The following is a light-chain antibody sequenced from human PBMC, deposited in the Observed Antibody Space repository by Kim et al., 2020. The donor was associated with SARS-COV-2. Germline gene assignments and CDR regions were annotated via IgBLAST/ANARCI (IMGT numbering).Light chain of an antibody. Sequence: QSITISCTGTSSDVGRYNYVSWYQQYPGKAPKLIIYDVTNRPSGVSNRFSGSKSGNTASLTISGLQADDEADYYCSSYTDIIGFDVFGGGTQLTVL. CDR2: DVT. CDR3: SSYTDIIGFDV. J-gene: IGLJ2*01. V-gene: IGLV2-14*03. CDR1: SSDVGRYNY.